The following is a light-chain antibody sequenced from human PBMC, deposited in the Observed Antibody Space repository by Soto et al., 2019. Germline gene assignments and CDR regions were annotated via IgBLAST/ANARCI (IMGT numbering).Light chain of an antibody. CDR1: QGISSY. Sequence: DIQLTQSPSFLSASVGDRVTITCRASQGISSYLAWYQQKPGKAPKLLIYAASTLQSGVPSRFSGSGSGTEFTLTSSSLQPEDFATYYCQQGGTFGGGTKVEIK. J-gene: IGKJ4*01. CDR3: QQGGT. V-gene: IGKV1-9*01. CDR2: AAS.